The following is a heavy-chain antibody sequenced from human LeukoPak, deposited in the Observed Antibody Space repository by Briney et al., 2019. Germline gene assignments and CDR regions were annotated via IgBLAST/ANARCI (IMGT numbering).Heavy chain of an antibody. Sequence: ASVKVSCKASGGTFSSYAISWVRQAPGQGLEWMGWINAGNGNTKYSQKFQGRVTITRDTSASTAYMELSSLRSEDTAVYYCARDRSYGSGPYNWFDPWGQGTLVTVSS. CDR3: ARDRSYGSGPYNWFDP. J-gene: IGHJ5*02. CDR1: GGTFSSYA. D-gene: IGHD3-10*01. CDR2: INAGNGNT. V-gene: IGHV1-3*01.